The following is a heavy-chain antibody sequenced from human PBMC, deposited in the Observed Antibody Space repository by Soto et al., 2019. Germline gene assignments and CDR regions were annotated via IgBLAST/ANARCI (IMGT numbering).Heavy chain of an antibody. V-gene: IGHV3-43*02. CDR1: GFTFDDYA. CDR2: ISGDGGST. Sequence: GGSLRLSCAASGFTFDDYAMHWVRQAPGKGLEWVSLISGDGGSTYYADSVKGRFTISRDNSKNSLYLQMNSLRTEDTALYYCAKTPYSSGYYWYFDLWGRGTLVTVSS. D-gene: IGHD3-22*01. J-gene: IGHJ2*01. CDR3: AKTPYSSGYYWYFDL.